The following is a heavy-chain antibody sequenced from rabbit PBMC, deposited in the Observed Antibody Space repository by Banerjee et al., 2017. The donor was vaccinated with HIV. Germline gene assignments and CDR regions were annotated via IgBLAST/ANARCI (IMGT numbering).Heavy chain of an antibody. Sequence: QEQLVESGGGLVQPEGSLTLTCTASGFSFSGYYVCWVRQAPGKGLEWIACIYAGGSGSTYYANWAKGRFTISKTSSTTVTLQMTSLTAADTATYFCARAYSSGYAHANSLWGPGTLVTVS. J-gene: IGHJ6*01. V-gene: IGHV1S45*01. CDR2: IYAGGSGST. CDR3: ARAYSSGYAHANSL. CDR1: GFSFSGYY. D-gene: IGHD6-1*01.